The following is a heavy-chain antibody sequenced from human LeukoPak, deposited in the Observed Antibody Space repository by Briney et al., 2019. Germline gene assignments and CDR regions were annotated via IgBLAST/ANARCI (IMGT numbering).Heavy chain of an antibody. J-gene: IGHJ4*02. D-gene: IGHD5-18*01. CDR3: GRDRSYGSFDY. Sequence: GGSLRLSCAASGFTFNNYGMNWVRQVPGKGLEWVSSTGGSTGYADSVKGRFTISRDNAMNSLYLQMNNLRAEDTALYHCGRDRSYGSFDYWGQGTLVTVSS. CDR1: GFTFNNYG. V-gene: IGHV3-20*01. CDR2: TGGST.